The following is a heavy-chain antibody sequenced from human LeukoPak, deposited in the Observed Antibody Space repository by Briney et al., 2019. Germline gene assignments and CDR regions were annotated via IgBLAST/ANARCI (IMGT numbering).Heavy chain of an antibody. J-gene: IGHJ6*03. V-gene: IGHV4-59*12. Sequence: SETLSLTCTVSGGSISSYYWSWIRQPPGKGLEWIGYIYYSGSTNYNPSLKSRVTISVDTSKNQFSLKLSSVTAADTAVYYCARAGTRMVYYYYYMDVWGKGTTVTVSS. CDR3: ARAGTRMVYYYYYMDV. CDR1: GGSISSYY. CDR2: IYYSGST. D-gene: IGHD2-15*01.